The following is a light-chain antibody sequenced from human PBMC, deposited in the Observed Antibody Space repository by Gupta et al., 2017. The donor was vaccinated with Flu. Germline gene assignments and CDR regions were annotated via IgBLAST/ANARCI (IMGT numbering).Light chain of an antibody. CDR1: KLGDKY. CDR3: QAWDSSTAWV. Sequence: PGKTASITCSGDKLGDKYACWYQQRPGQSPVLVIYQDTKRPSGIPERFSGSNSGNTATLTISGTQAMDEADYYCQAWDSSTAWVFGGGTKLTVL. V-gene: IGLV3-1*01. CDR2: QDT. J-gene: IGLJ3*02.